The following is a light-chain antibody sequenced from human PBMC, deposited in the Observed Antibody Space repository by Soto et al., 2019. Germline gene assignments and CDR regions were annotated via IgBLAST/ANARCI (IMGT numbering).Light chain of an antibody. CDR3: QSYDSSLSYV. V-gene: IGLV1-40*01. CDR1: SSNIGTYT. J-gene: IGLJ1*01. Sequence: QSVLTQPPSASGTPGQRVTISCSGSSSNIGTYTVNWYQQLPGTAPKLLIYGNSNRPSGVPDRFSGSKSGTSASLAITGLQAEDEADYYCQSYDSSLSYVFGTGTKLTVL. CDR2: GNS.